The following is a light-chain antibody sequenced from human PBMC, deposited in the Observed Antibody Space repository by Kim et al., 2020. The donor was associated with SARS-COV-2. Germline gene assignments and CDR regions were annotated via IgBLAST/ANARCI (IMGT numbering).Light chain of an antibody. V-gene: IGLV3-1*01. CDR1: KLGDKY. Sequence: VSPGQTASITCSGEKLGDKYACWYQQKPGQSPVLVIYQDSKRPSGIPERFSGSNSGNTATLTISGTQAMDEADYYCQAWDSSTPVVFGGGTQLTVL. CDR3: QAWDSSTPVV. CDR2: QDS. J-gene: IGLJ2*01.